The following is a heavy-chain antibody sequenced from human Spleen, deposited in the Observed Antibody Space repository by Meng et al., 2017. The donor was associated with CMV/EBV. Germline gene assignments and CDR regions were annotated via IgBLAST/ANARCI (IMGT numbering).Heavy chain of an antibody. V-gene: IGHV3-21*04. J-gene: IGHJ2*01. D-gene: IGHD6-13*01. CDR1: GFTFSSYN. Sequence: GGSLRLSCTVSGFTFSSYNMNWVRQAPGKGLEWVSCISPRSDYTYYADSVKGRFTISRDNAKNSLYLQVNSLRAEDTAVYYCARYSSSWPRVYFDLWGRGTLVTVSS. CDR2: ISPRSDYT. CDR3: ARYSSSWPRVYFDL.